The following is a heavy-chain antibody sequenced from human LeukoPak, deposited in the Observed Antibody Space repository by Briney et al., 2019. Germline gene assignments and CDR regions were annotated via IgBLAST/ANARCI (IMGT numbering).Heavy chain of an antibody. V-gene: IGHV4-61*08. CDR3: ARKSFHTSSYDY. J-gene: IGHJ4*02. D-gene: IGHD2-2*01. CDR2: IYYSGST. CDR1: GGSISSGGYS. Sequence: NPSETLSLTCTVSGGSISSGGYSWSWIRQPPGKGLEWFGYIYYSGSTNYNPSLKSRVTISLDTSKNQFSLNLSSVTAADTAVYYCARKSFHTSSYDYWGQGTLVTVSS.